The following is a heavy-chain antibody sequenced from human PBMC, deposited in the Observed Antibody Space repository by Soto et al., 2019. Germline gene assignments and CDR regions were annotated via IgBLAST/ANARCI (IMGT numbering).Heavy chain of an antibody. CDR1: GFTFSSYW. D-gene: IGHD4-17*01. CDR2: INSDGSST. J-gene: IGHJ6*02. V-gene: IGHV3-74*01. CDR3: ARIVRWSRLDYGMDV. Sequence: PGGSLRLSCAASGFTFSSYWMHWVRQAPGKGLVWVSRINSDGSSTSYADSVKGRFTISRDNAKNTLYLQMNSLRAEDTAVYYCARIVRWSRLDYGMDVWGQGTTVTVSS.